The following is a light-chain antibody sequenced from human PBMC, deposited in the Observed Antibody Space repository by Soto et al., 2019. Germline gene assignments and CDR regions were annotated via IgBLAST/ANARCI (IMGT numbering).Light chain of an antibody. Sequence: EIVLTQSPGTLSLSPGERATLSCRASEFVRSSYLAWYQHKPGQAPRLLIYGASSRAAGIPDRFSGSGSETDFTLTISRLEPEDFAVYYCQQYGSSPLGQGTRLEIK. CDR1: EFVRSSY. CDR2: GAS. CDR3: QQYGSSP. J-gene: IGKJ5*01. V-gene: IGKV3-20*01.